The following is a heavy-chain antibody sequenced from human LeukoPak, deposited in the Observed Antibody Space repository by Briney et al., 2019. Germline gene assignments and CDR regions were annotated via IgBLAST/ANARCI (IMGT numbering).Heavy chain of an antibody. J-gene: IGHJ6*04. Sequence: PGGTLRLSCAASGFTFSSYGMSWVRQAPGKGLEWVSAISGSGGSTYYADSVKGRFTISRDNSKNTLYLQMNSLRAEDTAVYYCAKTILVPAAEPPDVWGKGTTVTISS. V-gene: IGHV3-23*01. CDR3: AKTILVPAAEPPDV. CDR2: ISGSGGST. D-gene: IGHD2-2*01. CDR1: GFTFSSYG.